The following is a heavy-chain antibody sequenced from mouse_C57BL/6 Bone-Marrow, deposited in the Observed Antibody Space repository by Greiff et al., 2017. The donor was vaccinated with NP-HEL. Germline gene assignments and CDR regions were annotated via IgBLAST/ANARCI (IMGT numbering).Heavy chain of an antibody. CDR3: ARSRTKKGFDY. Sequence: VQRVESGPELVKPGASVKISCKASGYAFSSSWMNWVKQRPGKGLEWIGRIYPGDGDTNYNGKFKGKATLTADKSSSTAYMQLSSLTSEDSAVYFCARSRTKKGFDYWGQGTTLTVSS. V-gene: IGHV1-82*01. J-gene: IGHJ2*01. CDR1: GYAFSSSW. CDR2: IYPGDGDT.